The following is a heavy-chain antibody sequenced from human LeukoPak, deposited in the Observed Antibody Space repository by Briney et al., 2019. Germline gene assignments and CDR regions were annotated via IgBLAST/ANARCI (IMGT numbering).Heavy chain of an antibody. Sequence: ASVKVSCKASGYTFTSYYMHWVRQAPGQGLKWMGIINPSGGSTSYAQKFQGRVTMTRDMSTSTVYMELSSLRSEDTAVYYCARDVVAAAGTSPHYYYYMDVWGKGTTVTVSS. J-gene: IGHJ6*03. D-gene: IGHD6-13*01. V-gene: IGHV1-46*01. CDR3: ARDVVAAAGTSPHYYYYMDV. CDR1: GYTFTSYY. CDR2: INPSGGST.